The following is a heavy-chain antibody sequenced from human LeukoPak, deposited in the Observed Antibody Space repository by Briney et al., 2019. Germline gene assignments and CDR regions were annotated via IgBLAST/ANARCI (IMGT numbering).Heavy chain of an antibody. CDR3: AREGWATMIAVLDAFDI. D-gene: IGHD3-22*01. V-gene: IGHV3-7*01. CDR1: GFTFSSYW. CDR2: IKQDGSEK. Sequence: PGGSLRLSCAASGFTFSSYWMSWVRQAPGKGLEWVANIKQDGSEKYYVDSVKGRFTISRDNAKNSLYLQMNSLRAEDTAVYYCAREGWATMIAVLDAFDIWGQGTMVTVSP. J-gene: IGHJ3*02.